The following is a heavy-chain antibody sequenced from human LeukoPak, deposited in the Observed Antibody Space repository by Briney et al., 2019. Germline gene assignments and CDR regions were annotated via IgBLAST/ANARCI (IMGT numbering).Heavy chain of an antibody. CDR3: ARHWARGEDYYYGMDV. J-gene: IGHJ6*04. Sequence: GASLKISCKGSGYSFTSYWISWVRQMPGKGLEWMGRIDPSDSYTNYSPSFQGHVTISADKSISTAYLQWSSLKASDTAMYYCARHWARGEDYYYGMDVWGKGTTVTVSS. V-gene: IGHV5-10-1*01. D-gene: IGHD2-15*01. CDR2: IDPSDSYT. CDR1: GYSFTSYW.